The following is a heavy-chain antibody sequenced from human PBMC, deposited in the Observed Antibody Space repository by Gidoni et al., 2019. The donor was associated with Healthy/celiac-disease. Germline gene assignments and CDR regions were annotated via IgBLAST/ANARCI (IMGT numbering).Heavy chain of an antibody. CDR3: ARGRVYYDSSGYDWYGMDV. D-gene: IGHD3-22*01. Sequence: GRQAPGQGLEWMGGIIPIFGTANYAQKFQGRVTITADESTSTAYMELSSLRSEDTAVYYCARGRVYYDSSGYDWYGMDVWGQGTTVTVSS. CDR2: IIPIFGTA. V-gene: IGHV1-69*01. J-gene: IGHJ6*02.